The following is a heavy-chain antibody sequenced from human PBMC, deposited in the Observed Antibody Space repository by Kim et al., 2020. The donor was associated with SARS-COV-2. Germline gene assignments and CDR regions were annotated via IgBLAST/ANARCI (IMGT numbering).Heavy chain of an antibody. Sequence: ASVKVSCKASGYTFSRCDINWVRQATGQGLEWMGWMNPNSGNTGYGQKFQGRVTMTRNTSISTAYMELSSLRSEDTAMYYCARGKMGDYLGGNWGQGTLVTVSS. J-gene: IGHJ4*02. CDR3: ARGKMGDYLGGN. D-gene: IGHD1-26*01. V-gene: IGHV1-8*01. CDR1: GYTFSRCD. CDR2: MNPNSGNT.